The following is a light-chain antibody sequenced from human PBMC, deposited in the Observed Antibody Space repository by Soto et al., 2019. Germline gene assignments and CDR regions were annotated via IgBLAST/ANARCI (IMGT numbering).Light chain of an antibody. CDR3: QHYNNWPIT. CDR2: GAS. V-gene: IGKV3-15*01. Sequence: EIVMTQSPATLSVSPGERATLSCRASQSVFSYLAWYQQKPGQAPRLLIYGASTRATGIPARFSGSGSGTEFTLTIDSLHPEDFAVYYCQHYNNWPITFGQGTRLEIK. J-gene: IGKJ5*01. CDR1: QSVFSY.